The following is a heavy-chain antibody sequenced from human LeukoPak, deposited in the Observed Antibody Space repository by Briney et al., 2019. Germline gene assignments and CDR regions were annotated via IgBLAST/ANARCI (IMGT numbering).Heavy chain of an antibody. J-gene: IGHJ4*02. V-gene: IGHV4-59*11. D-gene: IGHD6-13*01. Sequence: SETLSLTCTVSGGSISSHYWSWVRQPPGKGLEWIGYIYYSGSTKYNPSLKSRVTISVDTSKNQFSLKLSSVTAADTAVYYCARVGGGQQLVASPLYYFDYWGQGTLVTVSS. CDR2: IYYSGST. CDR3: ARVGGGQQLVASPLYYFDY. CDR1: GGSISSHY.